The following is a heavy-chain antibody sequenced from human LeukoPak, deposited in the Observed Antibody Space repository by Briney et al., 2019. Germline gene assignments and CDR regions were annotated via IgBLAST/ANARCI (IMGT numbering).Heavy chain of an antibody. Sequence: SETLSLTCTVSGYSITYGYYWGWIRQPPGQGLEWIGNIDSSGSPHYTPDLKSRVTISVDTSKSHFSLQLSSVTAADTAVYYCARLIDYGGYYFYYYMDVWGKGTTVTVSS. CDR3: ARLIDYGGYYFYYYMDV. V-gene: IGHV4-38-2*02. D-gene: IGHD4-17*01. CDR1: GYSITYGYY. CDR2: IDSSGSP. J-gene: IGHJ6*03.